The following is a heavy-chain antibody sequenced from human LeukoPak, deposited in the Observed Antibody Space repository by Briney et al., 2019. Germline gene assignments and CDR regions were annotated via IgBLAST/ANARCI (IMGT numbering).Heavy chain of an antibody. D-gene: IGHD3-16*01. CDR1: GGSVSSGCYY. CDR3: AGAGGADAINI. J-gene: IGHJ3*02. CDR2: MYYSGST. V-gene: IGHV4-61*01. Sequence: SQSLSLTCTVSGGSVSSGCYYWGWIRQPPGKGLEWIGYMYYSGSTNCNPSLKSRVTMSVATSQNKFSLKVSSVTAADRFAVYCAGAGGADAINIWGQRTMATVSS.